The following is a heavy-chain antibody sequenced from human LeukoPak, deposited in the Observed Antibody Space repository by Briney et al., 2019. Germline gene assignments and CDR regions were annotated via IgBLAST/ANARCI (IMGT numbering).Heavy chain of an antibody. CDR2: MNPNSGNT. CDR1: GYTFTSYY. D-gene: IGHD6-19*01. V-gene: IGHV1-8*03. Sequence: GASVKVSCKASGYTFTSYYMHWVRQATGQGLEWMGWMNPNSGNTGYAQKFQGRVTITRNTSISTAYMELSSLRSEDTAVYYCAIIPKPWGSSGHDYWGQGTLVTVSS. CDR3: AIIPKPWGSSGHDY. J-gene: IGHJ4*02.